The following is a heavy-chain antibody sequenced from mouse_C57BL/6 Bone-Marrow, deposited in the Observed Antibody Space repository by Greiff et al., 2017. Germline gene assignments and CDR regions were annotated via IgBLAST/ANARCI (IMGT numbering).Heavy chain of an antibody. CDR3: AAHYDAMDY. Sequence: VKLVESGPGLVQPSQSLSITCTVSGFSLTSYGVHWVRQPPGKGLEWLGVIWSGGSTDYNAAFISRLSISKDNSKSQVFFKMNSLQADDTAIYYCAAHYDAMDYWGQGTSVTVSS. V-gene: IGHV2-4*01. CDR2: IWSGGST. J-gene: IGHJ4*01. CDR1: GFSLTSYG.